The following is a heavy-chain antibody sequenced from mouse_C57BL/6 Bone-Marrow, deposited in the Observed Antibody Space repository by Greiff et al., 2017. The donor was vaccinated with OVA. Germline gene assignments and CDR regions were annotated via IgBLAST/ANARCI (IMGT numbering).Heavy chain of an antibody. D-gene: IGHD1-1*01. J-gene: IGHJ4*01. CDR1: GYTFTSYW. CDR2: LYPGSGRN. V-gene: IGHV1-55*01. Sequence: VQLQPSGAELVKPGASVKMSCQASGYTFTSYWITWVQQRPGQGLEWIGDLYPGSGRNNYNENFKSKATLTVDTSSSTADMQLSSLTSEDSAVYYCARAGITTVEGDFAMAYWGQGTSVTVSS. CDR3: ARAGITTVEGDFAMAY.